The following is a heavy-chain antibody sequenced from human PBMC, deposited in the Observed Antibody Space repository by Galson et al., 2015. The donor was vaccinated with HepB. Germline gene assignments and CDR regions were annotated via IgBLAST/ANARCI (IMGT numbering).Heavy chain of an antibody. V-gene: IGHV1-18*04. CDR3: ARQNPTLIDSFDI. CDR1: DYTFTNYG. Sequence: SVKVSCKASDYTFTNYGVSWVRQAPGQGLEWMGWISAYNGDTNYAQKLQGRVTMTTDTSTSTAYMELRSLRSDDTAVYYCARQNPTLIDSFDIWGQGTMVTVSS. CDR2: ISAYNGDT. J-gene: IGHJ3*02.